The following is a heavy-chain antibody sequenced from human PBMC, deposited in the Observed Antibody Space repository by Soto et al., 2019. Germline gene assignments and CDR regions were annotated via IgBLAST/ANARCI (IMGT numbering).Heavy chain of an antibody. CDR3: ARDGVNSDYCSGGSCYPAQFGY. Sequence: EVQLVESGGGLVQPGGSLRLSCAASGFTFSSYEMNWVRQAPGKGLEWVSYISSSGSTIYYADSVKGLFTISRDNAKNLLYLQMNSLRAEDTAVYYCARDGVNSDYCSGGSCYPAQFGYWGQGTLVTVSS. CDR1: GFTFSSYE. D-gene: IGHD2-15*01. J-gene: IGHJ4*02. V-gene: IGHV3-48*03. CDR2: ISSSGSTI.